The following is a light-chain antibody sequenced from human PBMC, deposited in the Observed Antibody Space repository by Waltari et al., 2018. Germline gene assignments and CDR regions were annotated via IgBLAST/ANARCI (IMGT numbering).Light chain of an antibody. CDR1: SSDVGGFNY. Sequence: QSALAQPASVSGSPGQSITISCTGTSSDVGGFNYVSWYQQHPGKAPKLILYSVTIRPSGVSVRFSGSKSGNTASLTISGLQAEDEAYYCCSSYTSTSTWVFGRGTKLTVL. V-gene: IGLV2-14*03. J-gene: IGLJ3*02. CDR2: SVT. CDR3: SSYTSTSTWV.